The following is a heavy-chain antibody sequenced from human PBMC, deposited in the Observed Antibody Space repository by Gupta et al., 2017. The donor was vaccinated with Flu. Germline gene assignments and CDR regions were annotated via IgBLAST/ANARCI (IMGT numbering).Heavy chain of an antibody. V-gene: IGHV3-7*01. Sequence: VRQAPGKGLEWVANINQDESEKYYVDSVKGRFTISRDNAKNSLYLQLNSLRAEDTAVYYCARIGYSSGCPDQWGQGTLVTVSS. J-gene: IGHJ4*02. D-gene: IGHD6-19*01. CDR3: ARIGYSSGCPDQ. CDR2: INQDESEK.